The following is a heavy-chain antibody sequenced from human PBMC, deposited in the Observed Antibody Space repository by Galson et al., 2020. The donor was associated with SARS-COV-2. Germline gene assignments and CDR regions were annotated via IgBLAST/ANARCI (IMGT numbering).Heavy chain of an antibody. CDR1: GGSISSYY. Sequence: SETLSLTCTVSGGSISSYYWSWIRQPPGKGLEWIGYIYYSGSTNYNPSLKSRVTISVDTSKNQFSLKLSSVTAADTAVYYCARGLVHYNGMDVWGQGTTVTVSS. D-gene: IGHD6-19*01. CDR2: IYYSGST. CDR3: ARGLVHYNGMDV. J-gene: IGHJ6*02. V-gene: IGHV4-59*13.